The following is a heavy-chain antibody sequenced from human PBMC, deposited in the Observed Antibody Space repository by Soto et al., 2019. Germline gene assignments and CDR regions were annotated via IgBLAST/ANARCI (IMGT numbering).Heavy chain of an antibody. J-gene: IGHJ4*02. CDR2: INAGNGNT. CDR3: ARHDSSGWYGEFDY. CDR1: GYTFTSYA. V-gene: IGHV1-3*01. Sequence: QVQLVQSGAEVKKPGASVKVSCKASGYTFTSYAMHWVRQAPGQRLEWMGWINAGNGNTKYSQKFQGRVTITRDTSASTAYMELSSLRSEDTAVYYCARHDSSGWYGEFDYWGQGTLVTVSS. D-gene: IGHD6-19*01.